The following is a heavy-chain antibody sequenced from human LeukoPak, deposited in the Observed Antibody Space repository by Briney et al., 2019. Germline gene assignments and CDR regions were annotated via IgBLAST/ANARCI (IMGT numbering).Heavy chain of an antibody. CDR1: GGSFSSYG. Sequence: ASVKVSCKSSGGSFSSYGISWVRQAPAQGLEWMGGIIAIFGTTNYAQKFQGRVTITMDESPSTAYMELSSLRSEDTAVYYCARGAVVPATIELWGQGTLVTVSS. J-gene: IGHJ4*02. D-gene: IGHD2-2*02. CDR2: IIAIFGTT. V-gene: IGHV1-69*05. CDR3: ARGAVVPATIEL.